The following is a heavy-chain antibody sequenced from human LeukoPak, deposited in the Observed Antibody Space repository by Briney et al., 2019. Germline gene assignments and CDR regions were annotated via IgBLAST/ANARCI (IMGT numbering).Heavy chain of an antibody. D-gene: IGHD2-2*01. CDR2: VSGDGGQT. V-gene: IGHV3-43*02. CDR3: ARDRMSRAPTYFHH. Sequence: PGGSLRLSCAASGFTFDEFAMHWVRQAPGKGLEWVSFVSGDGGQTDYADSVKGRFTISRDNSKNSLYLQMNSLTAEDTAFYFCARDRMSRAPTYFHHWGQGTLVTV. J-gene: IGHJ1*01. CDR1: GFTFDEFA.